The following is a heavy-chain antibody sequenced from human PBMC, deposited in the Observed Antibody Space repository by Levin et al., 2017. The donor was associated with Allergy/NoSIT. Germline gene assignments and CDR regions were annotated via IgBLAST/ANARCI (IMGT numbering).Heavy chain of an antibody. V-gene: IGHV5-51*01. CDR1: GYSFTNYW. J-gene: IGHJ1*01. D-gene: IGHD1-26*01. Sequence: KVSCKGSGYSFTNYWIAWVRQTPGKGLEWMGVIYPGDSDPRYSPSFQGQVTFSVDRSISPAYLQWKSLKASDSAMYYCAGRNGELPGAEYFDQWGTGTLISVSS. CDR2: IYPGDSDP. CDR3: AGRNGELPGAEYFDQ.